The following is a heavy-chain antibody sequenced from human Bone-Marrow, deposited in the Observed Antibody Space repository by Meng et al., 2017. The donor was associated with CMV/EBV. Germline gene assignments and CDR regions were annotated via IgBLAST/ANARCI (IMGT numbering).Heavy chain of an antibody. CDR1: GFTFSSYW. D-gene: IGHD3-3*01. Sequence: GGSLRLSCAASGFTFSSYWMHWVRQAPGKGLVWVSRINSDGSSTSYADSVKGRFTISRDNAKNSLYLQMNSLRAEDTAVYYCARENDQRPSYDFWSGYYKVHYYGMDDWGQGTTVTFYS. CDR3: ARENDQRPSYDFWSGYYKVHYYGMDD. J-gene: IGHJ6*02. V-gene: IGHV3-74*01. CDR2: INSDGSST.